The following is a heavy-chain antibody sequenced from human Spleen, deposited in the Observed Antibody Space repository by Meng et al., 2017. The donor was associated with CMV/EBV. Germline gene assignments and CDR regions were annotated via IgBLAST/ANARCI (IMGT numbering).Heavy chain of an antibody. CDR3: ARPCDYSSYYYAMDV. CDR1: GFTFSTYA. J-gene: IGHJ6*02. CDR2: ISYDGSNK. V-gene: IGHV3-30-3*01. D-gene: IGHD4-11*01. Sequence: GSLRLSCAASGFTFSTYAMHWVRQAPGKGLEWVAVISYDGSNKYYADSVKGRFTISRDNSKNTLDLQMNSLRGEDTAMYYCARPCDYSSYYYAMDVWGQGTTVTVSS.